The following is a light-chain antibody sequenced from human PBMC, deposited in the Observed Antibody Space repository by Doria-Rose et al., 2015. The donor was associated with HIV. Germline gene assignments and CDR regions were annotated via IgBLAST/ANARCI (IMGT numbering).Light chain of an antibody. CDR1: QSVSANY. V-gene: IGKV3-20*01. CDR3: HQYGSSRT. CDR2: GAS. Sequence: TQSPGTLSLSPGERATLSCRASQSVSANYLAWYQQRPGQSPRLLIYGASSRATDIPDRFSGSGSGTDFTLTISRLEPEDFAVYYCHQYGSSRTFGQGTKVEIK. J-gene: IGKJ1*01.